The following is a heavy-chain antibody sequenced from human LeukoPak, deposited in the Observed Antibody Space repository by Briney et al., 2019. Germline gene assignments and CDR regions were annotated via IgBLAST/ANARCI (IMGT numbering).Heavy chain of an antibody. CDR2: IGTSSSSI. CDR3: VRIPNSANFPNWFDP. V-gene: IGHV3-21*01. CDR1: GFTFSSYS. Sequence: QAGGSLRLSCAASGFTFSSYSMNWVRQAPGKGLEWVSSIGTSSSSIYYADSVRGRFTISRDNARNSLYLQMNSLRAEDTAVYYCVRIPNSANFPNWFDPWGQGTLVTVSS. D-gene: IGHD2/OR15-2a*01. J-gene: IGHJ5*02.